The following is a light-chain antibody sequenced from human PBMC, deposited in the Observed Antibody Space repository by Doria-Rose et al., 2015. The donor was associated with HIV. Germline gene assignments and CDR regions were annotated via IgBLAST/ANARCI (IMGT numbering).Light chain of an antibody. CDR3: HQYGTSWT. Sequence: TQSPGTLSLSPGERATLSCRASQSFSSTYLAWYQQKPGQAPSLIIYDGSTRATGIPDRFSASGSGTDFTLTINRLEPEDFALYYRHQYGTSWTFGQGTKVEI. J-gene: IGKJ1*01. CDR2: DGS. V-gene: IGKV3-20*01. CDR1: QSFSSTY.